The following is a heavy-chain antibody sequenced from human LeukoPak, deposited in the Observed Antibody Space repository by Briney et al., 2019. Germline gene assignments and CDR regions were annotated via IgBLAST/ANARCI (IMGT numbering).Heavy chain of an antibody. D-gene: IGHD3-3*01. V-gene: IGHV3-7*01. CDR1: GFTLGSYW. CDR3: ASHFDSRKGFFYP. Sequence: PGGSLRLSCAASGFTLGSYWMSWVRQAPGKGPEWVANIKPDGSERYYADSVKGRFTISRDNAKNSLSLDMNSLRAEDTAVYSCASHFDSRKGFFYPWGQGTLVTVSS. CDR2: IKPDGSER. J-gene: IGHJ5*02.